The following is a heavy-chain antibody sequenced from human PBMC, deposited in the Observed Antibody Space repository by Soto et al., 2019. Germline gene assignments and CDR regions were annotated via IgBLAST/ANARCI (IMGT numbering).Heavy chain of an antibody. D-gene: IGHD5-12*01. CDR3: AREILGGYNYIAY. Sequence: PGGSLRLSCAASGFTFSSYGMHWVRQAPGKGLEWVAVIWYDGSNKYYADSVKGRFTISRDNSKNTLYLQMNSLRAEDTAVYYCAREILGGYNYIAYWGQGTLVTVSS. CDR1: GFTFSSYG. V-gene: IGHV3-33*01. CDR2: IWYDGSNK. J-gene: IGHJ4*02.